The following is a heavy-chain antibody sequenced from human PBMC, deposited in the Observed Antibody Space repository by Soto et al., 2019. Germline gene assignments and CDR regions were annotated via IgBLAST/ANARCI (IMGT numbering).Heavy chain of an antibody. D-gene: IGHD6-19*01. CDR1: GGSFSGYY. CDR2: INHSGST. CDR3: ARVPGSGWYWAGNWFDP. J-gene: IGHJ5*02. Sequence: SETLSLTCAVYGGSFSGYYWSWIRQPPGKGLEWIGEINHSGSTNYNPSLKSRVTISVDTSKNQFSLKLSSVTAADTAVYYCARVPGSGWYWAGNWFDPWGQGTLVTVSS. V-gene: IGHV4-34*01.